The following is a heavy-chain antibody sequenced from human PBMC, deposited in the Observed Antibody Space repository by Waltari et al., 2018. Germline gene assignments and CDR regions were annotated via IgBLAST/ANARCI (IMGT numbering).Heavy chain of an antibody. CDR2: IYYSGVT. V-gene: IGHV4-39*01. J-gene: IGHJ2*01. CDR3: ARGPFYDCSGYYQDL. Sequence: QLQLQESGPGLVKPSETLSLTCTVSGGSISSSSYYCGWIRQPPGKGLEWIGSIYYSGVTNYNPSRTRRVTISVDTSTNQFFLKLSSVAAADAAVYYCARGPFYDCSGYYQDLCGRGTLVTVSS. CDR1: GGSISSSSYY. D-gene: IGHD3-22*01.